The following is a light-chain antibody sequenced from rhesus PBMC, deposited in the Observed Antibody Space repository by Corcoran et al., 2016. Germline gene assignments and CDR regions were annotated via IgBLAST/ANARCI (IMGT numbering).Light chain of an antibody. CDR3: QQYNSRPPT. V-gene: IGKV1-22*01. CDR2: RAA. J-gene: IGKJ4*01. Sequence: DIQMTQSPSSLSASVGDTVTITCRASQGISSWLAWYQQKPGKAPNFLNYRAASLQSGVPSRFSGSGSWTDFTLTISNLQSEDFGPYYCQQYNSRPPTFGGGTKVELK. CDR1: QGISSW.